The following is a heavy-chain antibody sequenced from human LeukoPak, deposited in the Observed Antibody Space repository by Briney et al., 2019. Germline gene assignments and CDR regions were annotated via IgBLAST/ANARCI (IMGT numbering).Heavy chain of an antibody. CDR1: GGSVDTGGYY. CDR2: IYFSGST. V-gene: IGHV4-31*03. CDR3: ARARGSGSYLAPMDV. D-gene: IGHD3-10*01. Sequence: SQTLSLTCSVSGGSVDTGGYYLNWIRQHPGKGLEWIGYIYFSGSTYYHPSLKSRVTISVDTSKNPLSLTLTSVTAADTAVYFCARARGSGSYLAPMDVWGKGTMVTVSS. J-gene: IGHJ6*03.